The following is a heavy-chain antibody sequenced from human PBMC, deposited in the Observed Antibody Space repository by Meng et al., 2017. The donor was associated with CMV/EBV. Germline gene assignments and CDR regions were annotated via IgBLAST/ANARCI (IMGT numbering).Heavy chain of an antibody. CDR1: GFTFSSYW. CDR3: AKHAGSYYSYYYYGMDV. D-gene: IGHD1-26*01. CDR2: INSGGSST. Sequence: GESLKISCAASGFTFSSYWMHWVRQAPGKGLVWVSRINSGGSSTSYADSVKGRFTISRDNSKNTLYLQMNSLRAEDTAVYYCAKHAGSYYSYYYYGMDVWGQGTTVTVSS. J-gene: IGHJ6*02. V-gene: IGHV3-74*01.